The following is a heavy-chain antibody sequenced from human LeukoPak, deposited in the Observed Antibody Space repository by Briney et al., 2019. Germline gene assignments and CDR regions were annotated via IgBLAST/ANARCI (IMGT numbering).Heavy chain of an antibody. CDR1: GFTFSSYA. J-gene: IGHJ3*02. CDR3: ANRVGAPSRNAFDI. Sequence: PGGSLTLSCAASGFTFSSYAMSWVRQAPGKGLEWVSAISGSGGSTYYADSVKGRFTISRDNSKNTLYLQMNSLRAEDTAVYYCANRVGAPSRNAFDIWGQGTMVTVSS. CDR2: ISGSGGST. V-gene: IGHV3-23*01. D-gene: IGHD1-26*01.